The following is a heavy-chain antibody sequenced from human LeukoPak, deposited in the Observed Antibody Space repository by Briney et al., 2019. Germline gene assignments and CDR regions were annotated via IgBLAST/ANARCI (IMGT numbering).Heavy chain of an antibody. CDR3: ARSVEMATIFDY. CDR2: IYHSGST. D-gene: IGHD5-24*01. CDR1: GGSISSYY. V-gene: IGHV4-59*12. Sequence: ASETLSLTCTVSGGSISSYYWSWIRQPPGKGLEWIGYIYHSGSTYYNPSLKSRVTISVDRSKNQFSLKLSSVTAADTAVYYCARSVEMATIFDYWGQGTLVTVSS. J-gene: IGHJ4*02.